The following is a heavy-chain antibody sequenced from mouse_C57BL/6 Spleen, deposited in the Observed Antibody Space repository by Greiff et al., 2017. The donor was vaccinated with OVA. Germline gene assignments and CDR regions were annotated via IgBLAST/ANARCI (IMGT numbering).Heavy chain of an antibody. D-gene: IGHD1-1*01. J-gene: IGHJ4*01. Sequence: VQLQQPGAELVKPGASVKMSCKASGYTFTSYWITWVKQRPGQGLEWIGDIYPGSGSTNYNEKFKSKATLTVDTSSSTAYMQRSSLTSEDSAVYYCARSGYYGSNYAMDYWGQGTSVTVSS. CDR1: GYTFTSYW. CDR2: IYPGSGST. CDR3: ARSGYYGSNYAMDY. V-gene: IGHV1-55*01.